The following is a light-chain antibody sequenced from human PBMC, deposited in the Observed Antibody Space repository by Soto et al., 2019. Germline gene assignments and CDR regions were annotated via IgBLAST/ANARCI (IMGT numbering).Light chain of an antibody. Sequence: EIVLTQSPGTLSLSPGERATLSCRASQSVSSTYLAWYQQKPGQAPRLLIYGASSRATGIPDRFSGSGSGKDFTLTISRLEPEDFALYYCQHYGSLVLTFGGGTKVEIK. CDR1: QSVSSTY. V-gene: IGKV3-20*01. J-gene: IGKJ4*01. CDR2: GAS. CDR3: QHYGSLVLT.